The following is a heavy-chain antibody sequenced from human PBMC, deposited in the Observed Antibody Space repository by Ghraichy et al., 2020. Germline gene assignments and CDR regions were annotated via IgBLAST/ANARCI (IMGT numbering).Heavy chain of an antibody. J-gene: IGHJ3*02. D-gene: IGHD6-19*01. V-gene: IGHV4-4*07. CDR1: GGSISSEYY. CDR3: ARDSGWGDPFDI. CDR2: IYSSGST. Sequence: SETLSLTCSVAGGSISSEYYWNWIRQPAGKGLEWIWRIYSSGSTNYKTSLKSRVTISVDKSVSRFSLRLTSVTAADTAVYYCARDSGWGDPFDIWGRGTLVTVSS.